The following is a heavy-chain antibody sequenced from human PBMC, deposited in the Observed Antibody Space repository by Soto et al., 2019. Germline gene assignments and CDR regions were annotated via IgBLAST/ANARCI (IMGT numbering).Heavy chain of an antibody. D-gene: IGHD5-12*01. CDR2: IPSRGRP. J-gene: IGHJ5*02. CDR1: GASVAGGSYY. Sequence: QVQLRESGPGLVKPSQTLSLTCSVSGASVAGGSYYWSWVRQPPGKGLEWIGYIPSRGRPFYNPSLTSRGTISADTSKNQPSPPLTSVTAADTAVYYCARDTYSGYDFGLWGQGTLVTVSS. CDR3: ARDTYSGYDFGL. V-gene: IGHV4-30-4*01.